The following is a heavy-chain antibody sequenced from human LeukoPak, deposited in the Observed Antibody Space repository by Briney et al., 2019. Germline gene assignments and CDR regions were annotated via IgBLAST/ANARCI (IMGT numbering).Heavy chain of an antibody. D-gene: IGHD2-2*01. J-gene: IGHJ6*02. Sequence: SETLSLTCTVSGGTISSYYLSWIRQPPGKGLESIGYIYYSGSTNYYPSLKNRVTISGDTSKNQFSLKLSSVTAADTAVYSCARGAGIVVVPAAVGRYGMDVWGQGTTVTVSS. CDR1: GGTISSYY. V-gene: IGHV4-59*01. CDR3: ARGAGIVVVPAAVGRYGMDV. CDR2: IYYSGST.